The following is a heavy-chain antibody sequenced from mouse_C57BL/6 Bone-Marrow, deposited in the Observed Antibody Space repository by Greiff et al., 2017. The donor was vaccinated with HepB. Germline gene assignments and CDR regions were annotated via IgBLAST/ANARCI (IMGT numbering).Heavy chain of an antibody. CDR3: AKGDYPYAMDY. V-gene: IGHV1-42*01. D-gene: IGHD2-4*01. CDR1: GYSFTGYY. J-gene: IGHJ4*01. Sequence: EVHLVESGPELVKPGASVKISCKASGYSFTGYYMNWVKQSPEKSLEWIGEINPSTGGTTYNQKFKAKATLTVDKSSSTAYMQLKSLTSEDSAVYYCAKGDYPYAMDYWGQGTSVTVSS. CDR2: INPSTGGT.